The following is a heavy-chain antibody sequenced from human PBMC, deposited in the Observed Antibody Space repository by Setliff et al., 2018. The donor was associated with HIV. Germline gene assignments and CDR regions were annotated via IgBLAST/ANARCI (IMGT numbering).Heavy chain of an antibody. V-gene: IGHV1-18*01. J-gene: IGHJ6*02. D-gene: IGHD6-19*01. CDR2: ISPNFGHT. CDR3: ARLGSGWSDSYYYVMDI. Sequence: RASVTVSCMASGYTFTTYWISWVRQAPGHGLEWMGWISPNFGHTKYAQRFLDRVTMTIDTATRRAYMELRSLRSDDTAVYFCARLGSGWSDSYYYVMDIWGQGTTVTVSS. CDR1: GYTFTTYW.